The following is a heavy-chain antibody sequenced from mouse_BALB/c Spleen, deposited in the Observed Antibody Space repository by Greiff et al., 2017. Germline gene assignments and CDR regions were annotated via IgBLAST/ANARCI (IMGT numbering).Heavy chain of an antibody. V-gene: IGHV1-87*01. D-gene: IGHD1-1*01. Sequence: QVQLKQSGAELARPGASVKLSCKASGYTFTSYWMQWVKQRPGQGLEWIGAIYPGDGDTRYTQKFKGKATLTADKSSSTAYMQLSSLASEDSAVYYCARNGGSSYYFDYWGQGTTRTVSS. CDR2: IYPGDGDT. CDR1: GYTFTSYW. CDR3: ARNGGSSYYFDY. J-gene: IGHJ2*01.